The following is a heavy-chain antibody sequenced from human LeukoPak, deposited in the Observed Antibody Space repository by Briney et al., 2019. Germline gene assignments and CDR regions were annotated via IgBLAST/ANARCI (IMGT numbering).Heavy chain of an antibody. D-gene: IGHD1-14*01. V-gene: IGHV3-23*01. J-gene: IGHJ4*02. CDR1: GFTFIDYA. CDR3: ARHDSFTTF. CDR2: ISDSGRSS. Sequence: GGSLRLSSVASGFTFIDYAMGRVRQAPGKGLEWVSGISDSGRSSYYTDSVKGRCTISRDNSKNTVSLQINNLRTEDTAVYFCARHDSFTTFWGQGTLVTVTS.